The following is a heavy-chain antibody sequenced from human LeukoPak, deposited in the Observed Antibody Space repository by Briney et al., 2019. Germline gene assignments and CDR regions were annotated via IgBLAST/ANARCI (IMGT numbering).Heavy chain of an antibody. Sequence: SGGSLRLSCAASGFTFSSYAMHWVRQAPGKGLEWVARLVYDERNDYANSVKGRFTISRDNSKNTLYLQMGNLRVDDTAVYYCARDLSAAYDFWGQGILVTVSS. V-gene: IGHV3-33*08. CDR1: GFTFSSYA. J-gene: IGHJ4*02. CDR3: ARDLSAAYDF. CDR2: LVYDERN. D-gene: IGHD2-21*01.